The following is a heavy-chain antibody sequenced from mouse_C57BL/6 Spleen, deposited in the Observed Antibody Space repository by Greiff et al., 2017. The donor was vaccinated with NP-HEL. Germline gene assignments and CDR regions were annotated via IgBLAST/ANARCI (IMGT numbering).Heavy chain of an antibody. J-gene: IGHJ2*01. CDR1: GYTFTSYW. Sequence: QVQLKQPGAELVKPGASVKLSCKASGYTFTSYWMQWVKQRPGQGLEWIGEIDPSDSYTNYNQKFKGKATLTVDTSSSTAYMQLSSLTSEDSAVYYCARTPGGYFDYWGQGTTLTVSS. CDR2: IDPSDSYT. CDR3: ARTPGGYFDY. V-gene: IGHV1-50*01.